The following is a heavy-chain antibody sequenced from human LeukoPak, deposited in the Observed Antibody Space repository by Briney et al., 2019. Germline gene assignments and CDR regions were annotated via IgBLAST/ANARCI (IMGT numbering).Heavy chain of an antibody. CDR3: ARTFAGKYCGGDCYITLDY. D-gene: IGHD2-21*02. CDR2: IIPIFGTA. CDR1: GGTFSSYA. V-gene: IGHV1-69*05. J-gene: IGHJ4*02. Sequence: SVKVSCKASGGTFSSYAISWVRQAPGQGLEWMGGIIPIFGTANYAQKFQGRVTITTDESTSTVYMELSSLRSEDTAVYYCARTFAGKYCGGDCYITLDYWGQGTLVTVSS.